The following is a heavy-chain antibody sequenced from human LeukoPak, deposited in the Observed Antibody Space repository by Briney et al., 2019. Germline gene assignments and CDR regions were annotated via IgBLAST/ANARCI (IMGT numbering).Heavy chain of an antibody. CDR3: AREKDLSRWFDP. CDR2: IYYSGST. V-gene: IGHV4-59*01. D-gene: IGHD2-15*01. CDR1: GGSFSGYY. J-gene: IGHJ5*02. Sequence: SETLSFTCAVYGGSFSGYYWSWIRQPPGKGLEWIGYIYYSGSTNYNPSLKSRVTISVDTSKNQFSLKLSSVTAADTAVYYCAREKDLSRWFDPWGQGTLVTVSS.